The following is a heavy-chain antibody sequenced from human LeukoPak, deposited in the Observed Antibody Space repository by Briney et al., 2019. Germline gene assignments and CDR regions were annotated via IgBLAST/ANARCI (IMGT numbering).Heavy chain of an antibody. CDR1: GGTFSSYA. CDR2: IIPIFGTA. D-gene: IGHD6-6*01. V-gene: IGHV1-69*05. Sequence: SVKVFCKASGGTFSSYAISWVRQAPGQGLEWMGGIIPIFGTANYAQKFQGRVTITTDESTSTAYMELSSLRSEDTAVYYCARDRIAARPYYYYMDVWGKGTTVTVSS. J-gene: IGHJ6*03. CDR3: ARDRIAARPYYYYMDV.